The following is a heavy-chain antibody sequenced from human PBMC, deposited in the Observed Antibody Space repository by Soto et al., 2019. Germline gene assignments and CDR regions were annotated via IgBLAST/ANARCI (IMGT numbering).Heavy chain of an antibody. CDR2: RSYDGSNK. J-gene: IGHJ6*02. Sequence: AESLRLSFAAYGFNLLSYAMAWVRQAPGKGLGGVGVRSYDGSNKYYADSAKGQFPITRDNSKNTLYLQMNSRRAEDTAVYYCSRDGDSGYSSGWSYYYGMDVWGQGTTVTVSS. V-gene: IGHV3-30-3*01. CDR3: SRDGDSGYSSGWSYYYGMDV. D-gene: IGHD6-19*01. CDR1: GFNLLSYA.